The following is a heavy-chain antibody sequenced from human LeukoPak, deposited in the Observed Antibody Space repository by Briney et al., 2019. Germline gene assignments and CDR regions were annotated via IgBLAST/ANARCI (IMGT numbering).Heavy chain of an antibody. J-gene: IGHJ4*02. CDR2: VIPIFGTA. V-gene: IGHV1-69*13. Sequence: SVKVSCKASGYTFTSYDINWVRQAPGQGLEWMGGVIPIFGTANYAQKFQGRVTITADESTSTAYMELSSLRSEDTAVYYCASRKDNYYDSSGYYPPFDYWGQGTLVTVSS. CDR3: ASRKDNYYDSSGYYPPFDY. CDR1: GYTFTSYD. D-gene: IGHD3-22*01.